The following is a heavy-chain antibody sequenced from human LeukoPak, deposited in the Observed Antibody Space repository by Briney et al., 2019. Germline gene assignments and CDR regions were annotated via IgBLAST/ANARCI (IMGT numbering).Heavy chain of an antibody. CDR2: INPSGGST. Sequence: ASVKVSCKASGYTFTSYYMHWVRQAPGQGLEWMGIINPSGGSTSYAQKFQGRVTMTRDMSTSTVYMELSRLRSDDTAVYYCATSSGATIWGFDYWGQGTLVTVSS. D-gene: IGHD5-12*01. CDR3: ATSSGATIWGFDY. V-gene: IGHV1-46*01. J-gene: IGHJ4*02. CDR1: GYTFTSYY.